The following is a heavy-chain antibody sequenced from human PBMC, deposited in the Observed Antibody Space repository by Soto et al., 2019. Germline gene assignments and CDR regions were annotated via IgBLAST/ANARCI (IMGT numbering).Heavy chain of an antibody. CDR1: GGSIVGVNCC. D-gene: IGHD6-13*01. Sequence: PLCLSCSVAGGSIVGVNCCWIWVRQPPVKCPEWIGYIYYSRTTYYNPSLKSRITISIDTSKSRFSLKLSPATAADTGVYYCARVQQLVRRQSFAYWGQRTLVPVSS. J-gene: IGHJ4*01. CDR3: ARVQQLVRRQSFAY. V-gene: IGHV4-30-4*01. CDR2: IYYSRTT.